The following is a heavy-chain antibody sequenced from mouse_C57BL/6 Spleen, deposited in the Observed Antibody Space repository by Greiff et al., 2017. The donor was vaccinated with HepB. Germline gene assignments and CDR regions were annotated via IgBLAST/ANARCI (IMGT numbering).Heavy chain of an antibody. Sequence: DVMLVESGGGLVKPGGSLKLSCAASGFTFSSYAMSWVRQTPEKRLEWVATISDGGSYTYYPDNVKGRFTISRDNAKNNLYLQMSHLKSEDTAMYYCAREPFDYWGQGTTLTVSS. V-gene: IGHV5-4*01. CDR3: AREPFDY. CDR1: GFTFSSYA. CDR2: ISDGGSYT. J-gene: IGHJ2*01.